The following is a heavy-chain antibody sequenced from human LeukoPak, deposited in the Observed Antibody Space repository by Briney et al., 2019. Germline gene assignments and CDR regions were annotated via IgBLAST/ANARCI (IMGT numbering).Heavy chain of an antibody. CDR2: MNPNSGAT. J-gene: IGHJ4*02. CDR3: ARISLLSPLDY. CDR1: GYTFTGDY. Sequence: ASVKVSCKASGYTFTGDYMHWVRQAPGQGPEWMGWMNPNSGATNYAQKFQGRVTMTRDKSISTAYLELSGLRSDDTAVYFCARISLLSPLDYWGQGTLVTVSS. V-gene: IGHV1-2*02. D-gene: IGHD3-10*01.